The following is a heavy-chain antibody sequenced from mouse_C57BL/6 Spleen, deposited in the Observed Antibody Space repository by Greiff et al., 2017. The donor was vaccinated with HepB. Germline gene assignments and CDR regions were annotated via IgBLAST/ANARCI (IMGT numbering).Heavy chain of an antibody. Sequence: EVQLQQSGPELVKPGASVKISCKASGYTFTDYYMNWVKQSHGKSLEWIGDINPNNGGTSYNQKFKGKATLTVDKSSSTAYMELRSLTSEDSAVYYCARPAQATYAMDYWGQGTSVTVSS. D-gene: IGHD3-2*02. J-gene: IGHJ4*01. V-gene: IGHV1-26*01. CDR1: GYTFTDYY. CDR2: INPNNGGT. CDR3: ARPAQATYAMDY.